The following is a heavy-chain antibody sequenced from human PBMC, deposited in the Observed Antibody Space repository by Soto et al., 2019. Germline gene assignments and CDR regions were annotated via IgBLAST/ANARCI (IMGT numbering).Heavy chain of an antibody. Sequence: KGLEWVSSMSDSGDYTNYADSVKGRFTISRDNAKNSLLRKLNSLRAEDTAVYYCARDRGRPDLFFPPDDDIRDLLPVSAFLLNRSSDL. V-gene: IGHV3-21*01. D-gene: IGHD2-15*01. J-gene: IGHJ2*01. CDR3: ARDRGRPDLFFPPDDDIRDLLPVSAFLLNRSSDL. CDR2: MSDSGDYT.